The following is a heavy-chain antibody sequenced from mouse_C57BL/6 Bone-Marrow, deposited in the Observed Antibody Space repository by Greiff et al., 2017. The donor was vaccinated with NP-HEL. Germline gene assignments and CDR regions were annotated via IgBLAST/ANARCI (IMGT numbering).Heavy chain of an antibody. V-gene: IGHV1-59*01. J-gene: IGHJ2*01. CDR2: IDPSDSYT. D-gene: IGHD2-3*01. CDR1: GYTFTSYW. Sequence: QVQLQQPGAELVRPGTSVKLSCKASGYTFTSYWMHWVKQRPGQGLEWIGVIDPSDSYTNYNQKFKGKATLTVDTSSSTAYMQLSSLTSEDSAVYYCARDGWLLPYFDDWGQGTTLTVAS. CDR3: ARDGWLLPYFDD.